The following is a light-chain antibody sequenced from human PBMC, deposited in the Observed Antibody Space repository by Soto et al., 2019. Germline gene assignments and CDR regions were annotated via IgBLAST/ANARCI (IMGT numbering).Light chain of an antibody. CDR2: GAS. CDR3: QQYASSPPT. V-gene: IGKV3-20*01. CDR1: QSVSRSY. J-gene: IGKJ4*01. Sequence: EIVLTQSPSTLSLSPGERATLSCRASQSVSRSYLAWYQQKPGKPPRLLIYGASNRATGIPDGFSGSGSGTDFTLTIGRLEPEDFAVYYCQQYASSPPTFGGGTKVEIK.